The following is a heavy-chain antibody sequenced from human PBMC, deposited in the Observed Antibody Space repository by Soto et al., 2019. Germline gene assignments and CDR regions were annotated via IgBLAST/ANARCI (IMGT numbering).Heavy chain of an antibody. CDR1: GGSVNTAGYS. CDR2: IYHSGSA. CDR3: ARVTIYYDSIGYYPYGTSDI. V-gene: IGHV4-30-2*01. Sequence: SETLSLTCAVSGGSVNTAGYSWSWIRQPPGKGLEWIGYIYHSGSAYYNPSLKSRVTISLDRSNNHFSLKLISVTAADTAVYYCARVTIYYDSIGYYPYGTSDIWGQGTLVTVSS. J-gene: IGHJ3*02. D-gene: IGHD3-22*01.